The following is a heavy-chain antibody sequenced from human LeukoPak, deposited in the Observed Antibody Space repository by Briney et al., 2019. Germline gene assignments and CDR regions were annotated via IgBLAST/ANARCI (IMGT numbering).Heavy chain of an antibody. CDR2: ISAYNGNT. V-gene: IGHV1-18*01. Sequence: GAAVKVSCKASGYTFTSYGISWVRQAPGQGLEWVGWISAYNGNTNYAQKLQGRVTMTTDTSTSRAYMELRRLRSDDTAVYYCARYYDFWSGYYRENYYYYYMYVWGKGTTVTVSS. J-gene: IGHJ6*03. CDR1: GYTFTSYG. CDR3: ARYYDFWSGYYRENYYYYYMYV. D-gene: IGHD3-3*01.